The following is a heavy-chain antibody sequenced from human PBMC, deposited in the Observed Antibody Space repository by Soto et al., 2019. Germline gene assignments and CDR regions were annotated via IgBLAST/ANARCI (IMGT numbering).Heavy chain of an antibody. D-gene: IGHD4-17*01. CDR3: ANEQNDYVAFDI. CDR2: ISYDGSNK. Sequence: HPGGSLRLSCAVSGFDVSSNYMSWVRQAPGKGLEWVAVISYDGSNKYYADSVKGRFTISRDNSKNTLYLQMNSLRAEDTAVYYCANEQNDYVAFDIWGQGTMVTVSS. V-gene: IGHV3-30*18. J-gene: IGHJ3*02. CDR1: GFDVSSNY.